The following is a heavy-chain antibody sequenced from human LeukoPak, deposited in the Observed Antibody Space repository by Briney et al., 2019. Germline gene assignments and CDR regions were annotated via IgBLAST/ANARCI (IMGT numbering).Heavy chain of an antibody. J-gene: IGHJ4*02. CDR1: GFSFSDSY. Sequence: GGSLRLSCAASGFSFSDSYMSWLRQAPGKGLEWVSYISPSSTNTNYADSVKGRLTISRDNAKNSLYLQMNSLRAEDTAVYYCARNRDKNFDYWGQGTLVTVSS. V-gene: IGHV3-11*03. D-gene: IGHD3-10*01. CDR3: ARNRDKNFDY. CDR2: ISPSSTNT.